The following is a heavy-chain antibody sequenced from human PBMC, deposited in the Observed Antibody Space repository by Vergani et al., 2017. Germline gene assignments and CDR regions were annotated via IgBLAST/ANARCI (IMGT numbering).Heavy chain of an antibody. Sequence: QVQLVESGGGVVQPGRSLRLSCAASGFTFSSYGLHWVRRAPGKGLEWVAFISDDGSNKDYADSVKGRFTISRDNSKNTLYLQMNSLGAEDTAVYYCANHGGSLFDYWGQGTLVTVSS. CDR3: ANHGGSLFDY. CDR1: GFTFSSYG. D-gene: IGHD1-26*01. J-gene: IGHJ4*02. CDR2: ISDDGSNK. V-gene: IGHV3-30*18.